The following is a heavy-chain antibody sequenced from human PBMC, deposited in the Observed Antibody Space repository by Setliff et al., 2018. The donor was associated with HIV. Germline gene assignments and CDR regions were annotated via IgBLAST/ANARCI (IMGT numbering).Heavy chain of an antibody. J-gene: IGHJ5*02. Sequence: SETLSLTCAVSGGSISSSNWWSWVRQPPGKGLEWIGEIYHSGSSNYNPSLKSRVTMSVDTSKNQFSLNLTSVTAADTAVYYCARDRGSYNFWSGLARGDNWFDPWGQGTLVTVSS. CDR2: IYHSGSS. D-gene: IGHD3-3*01. CDR3: ARDRGSYNFWSGLARGDNWFDP. CDR1: GGSISSSNW. V-gene: IGHV4-4*02.